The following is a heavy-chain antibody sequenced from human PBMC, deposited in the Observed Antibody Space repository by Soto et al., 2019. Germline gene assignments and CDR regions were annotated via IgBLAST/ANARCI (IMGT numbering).Heavy chain of an antibody. CDR3: ARVFGGAYGLLDP. CDR2: IWYDGSNK. CDR1: GFTFSCYG. J-gene: IGHJ3*01. Sequence: GGSLRLSCAPSGFTFSCYGMHWARQAPGKGLEWVAVIWYDGSNKVYADSVKGRFTISRDNSKNTLYLQMNSLRAEDTAVYYCARVFGGAYGLLDPWGQGKMDTVS. D-gene: IGHD3-10*01. V-gene: IGHV3-33*01.